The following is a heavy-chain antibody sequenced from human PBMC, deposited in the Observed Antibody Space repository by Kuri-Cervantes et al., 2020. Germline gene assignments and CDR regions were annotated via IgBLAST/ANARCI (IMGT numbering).Heavy chain of an antibody. Sequence: SCAVSGGSISSSNWWSWVRQPPGKGLEWIGEIYHSGSTNYNPSLKSRVTISVDTSKNQFSLKLSSVTAADTAVYYCARARGGDKTKRYFDLWGRGTLVTVSS. CDR2: IYHSGST. V-gene: IGHV4-4*02. CDR3: ARARGGDKTKRYFDL. D-gene: IGHD2-21*02. CDR1: GGSISSSNW. J-gene: IGHJ2*01.